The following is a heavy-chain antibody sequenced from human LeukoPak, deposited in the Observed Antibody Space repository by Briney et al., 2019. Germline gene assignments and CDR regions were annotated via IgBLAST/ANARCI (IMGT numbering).Heavy chain of an antibody. J-gene: IGHJ4*02. CDR3: ARASIAAAGSPFDY. D-gene: IGHD6-13*01. CDR2: IYYSGST. CDR1: GGSISSYY. V-gene: IGHV4-59*01. Sequence: SETLSLTCTVSGGSISSYYWSWIRQPPGKGLEWIGYIYYSGSTNYNPSLKSRVTISVDTSKNQFSLKLSSVTAADTAVYYCARASIAAAGSPFDYWGRGALLAVSS.